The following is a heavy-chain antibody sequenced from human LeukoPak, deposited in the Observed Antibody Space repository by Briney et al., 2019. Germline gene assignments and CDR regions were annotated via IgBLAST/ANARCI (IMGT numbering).Heavy chain of an antibody. J-gene: IGHJ6*02. V-gene: IGHV3-30*18. Sequence: GRSLRLSCAASGFTFSSYGMHWVRQAPGKGLEWVAVISYDGSNKYYADSVKGRFTISRDNSKNTLYLQMNSLRAEDTAVYYCAKTLGGSGVLYGMDVWGQGTTVTVSS. CDR3: AKTLGGSGVLYGMDV. CDR2: ISYDGSNK. D-gene: IGHD3-10*01. CDR1: GFTFSSYG.